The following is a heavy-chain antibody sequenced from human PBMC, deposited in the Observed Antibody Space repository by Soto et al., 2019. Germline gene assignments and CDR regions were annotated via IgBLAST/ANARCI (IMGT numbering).Heavy chain of an antibody. CDR3: ARAVATPPRNYYYNYYGMDV. CDR2: IIPIFGTA. Sequence: SVKVSCKASGGTFSSYAISWVRQAPGQGLEWMGGIIPIFGTANYAQKFQGRVTITADESTSTAYMELSSLRSEDTAVYYCARAVATPPRNYYYNYYGMDVWGQGTTVTVSS. J-gene: IGHJ6*02. CDR1: GGTFSSYA. V-gene: IGHV1-69*13. D-gene: IGHD2-15*01.